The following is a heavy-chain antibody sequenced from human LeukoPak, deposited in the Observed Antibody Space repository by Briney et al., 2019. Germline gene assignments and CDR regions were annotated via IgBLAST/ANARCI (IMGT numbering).Heavy chain of an antibody. V-gene: IGHV3-7*01. Sequence: GGSLRLSCVASGFAFSSYWMTWVRRAPGKGLEWVANIKEDGSEKNYVDSVKGRFTISRDNAKNSVYLQMNSLRVEETAVYYCARDLWSGSSFFDYWGQGTLVTVSS. CDR1: GFAFSSYW. J-gene: IGHJ4*02. CDR3: ARDLWSGSSFFDY. D-gene: IGHD3-3*01. CDR2: IKEDGSEK.